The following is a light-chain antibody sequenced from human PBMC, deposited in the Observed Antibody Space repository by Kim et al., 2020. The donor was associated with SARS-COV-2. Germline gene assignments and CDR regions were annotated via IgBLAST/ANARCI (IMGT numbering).Light chain of an antibody. CDR1: SLRSYY. CDR3: NSRDSSNNHLI. V-gene: IGLV3-19*01. CDR2: GKN. Sequence: SSELTQDPVVSVALGQTVRITCQGDSLRSYYPSWYQQRPGQAPVLVIYGKNNRPSGIPDRFSGSTSGNTASLTITGTQAEDEADYYCNSRDSSNNHLIFG. J-gene: IGLJ2*01.